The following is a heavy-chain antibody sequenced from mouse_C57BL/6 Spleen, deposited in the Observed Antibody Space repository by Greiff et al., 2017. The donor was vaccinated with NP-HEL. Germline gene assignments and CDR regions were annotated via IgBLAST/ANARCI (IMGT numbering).Heavy chain of an antibody. J-gene: IGHJ2*01. V-gene: IGHV1-53*01. CDR2: INPSPGGT. Sequence: QVHVKQSGTELVKPGASVKLSCKASGYTFTSYWMHWVTPRPGHGLEWIGNINPSPGGTNYNEKFKSKATLTVDKSSSTAYMQLSSLTSEDAAVYHCARRGSSYDYWGQGTTLTVSS. CDR3: ARRGSSYDY. CDR1: GYTFTSYW. D-gene: IGHD1-1*01.